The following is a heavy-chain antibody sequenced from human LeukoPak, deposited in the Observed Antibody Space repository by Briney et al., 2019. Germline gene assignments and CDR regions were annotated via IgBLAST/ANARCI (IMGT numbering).Heavy chain of an antibody. V-gene: IGHV4-4*07. CDR1: GGSIISYY. CDR3: ARWDFYGDYVDY. CDR2: IYTSGST. D-gene: IGHD4-17*01. J-gene: IGHJ4*02. Sequence: PSETLSLTCTVSGGSIISYYGSWIRQPAGKGLEWIGRIYTSGSTNYNPSLKSRVTMSVDTSKNQFTPKLSSVTAADTAVYYCARWDFYGDYVDYWGQGTLVTVSS.